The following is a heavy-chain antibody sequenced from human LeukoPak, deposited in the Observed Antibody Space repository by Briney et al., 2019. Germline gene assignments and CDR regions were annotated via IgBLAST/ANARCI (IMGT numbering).Heavy chain of an antibody. V-gene: IGHV4-30-2*01. CDR1: GGSNSSGGYS. D-gene: IGHD1-26*01. CDR3: ARVGAIPL. Sequence: SETLSLTCAVSGGSNSSGGYSWSWIRQPLGKGLEWIGYIYHSGSTYYNPSLKSRVTISVDRSKNQFSLKLSSVTAADTAVYYCARVGAIPLWGQGTLVTVSS. J-gene: IGHJ4*02. CDR2: IYHSGST.